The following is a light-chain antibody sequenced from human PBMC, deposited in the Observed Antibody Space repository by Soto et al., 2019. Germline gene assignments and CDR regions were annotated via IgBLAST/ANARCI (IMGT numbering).Light chain of an antibody. CDR3: RSYAGANNLV. J-gene: IGLJ2*01. CDR1: SSDVGD. CDR2: DLN. V-gene: IGLV2-8*01. Sequence: QSALTQPPSASGSPGQSVTISCTGTSSDVGDVSWYQQHPGKAPKLLIYDLNKRPSGVPDRFSGSKSGNTASLTVSGLQAEDEADYYCRSYAGANNLVFGGGTKLTVL.